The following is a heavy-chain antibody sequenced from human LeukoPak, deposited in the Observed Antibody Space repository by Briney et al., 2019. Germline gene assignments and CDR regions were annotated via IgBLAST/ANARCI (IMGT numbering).Heavy chain of an antibody. Sequence: SETLSLTCTVSGYSISSGYYWGWIRQSPGKGLESIGSIYHSGSTYSNPSLKSRVTISVDTSKNQFSLKLSSVTAADTAVYYCATYSGSYLGYDYFDYWGQGTLVTVSS. J-gene: IGHJ4*02. V-gene: IGHV4-38-2*02. CDR1: GYSISSGYY. D-gene: IGHD1-26*01. CDR2: IYHSGST. CDR3: ATYSGSYLGYDYFDY.